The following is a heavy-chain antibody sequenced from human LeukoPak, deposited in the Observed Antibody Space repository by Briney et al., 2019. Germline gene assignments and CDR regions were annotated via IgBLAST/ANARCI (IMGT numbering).Heavy chain of an antibody. CDR2: IYTSGST. D-gene: IGHD3-10*01. V-gene: IGHV4-4*07. CDR3: AGSNYGSGSFDY. J-gene: IGHJ4*02. Sequence: SETLSLTCTVSGGSICSYYWSWIRQPAGKGLEWIGRIYTSGSTNYNPSLKSRVTMSVDTSKNQFSLKLSSVTAADTAVYYCAGSNYGSGSFDYWGQGTLVTVSS. CDR1: GGSICSYY.